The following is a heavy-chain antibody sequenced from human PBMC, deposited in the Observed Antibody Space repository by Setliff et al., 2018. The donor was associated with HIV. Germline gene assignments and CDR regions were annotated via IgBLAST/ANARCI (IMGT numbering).Heavy chain of an antibody. CDR2: IYFSGST. Sequence: SETLSLTCSVTGGSIRSYYWSWIRQSPGKGLEWIGYIYFSGSTSYNPSLKSRLTISVDTSKNQFSLKLSSVTAADTAVYYCARRWGIRGYSSWGQGTLVTVSS. D-gene: IGHD5-18*01. V-gene: IGHV4-59*01. CDR1: GGSIRSYY. J-gene: IGHJ5*02. CDR3: ARRWGIRGYSS.